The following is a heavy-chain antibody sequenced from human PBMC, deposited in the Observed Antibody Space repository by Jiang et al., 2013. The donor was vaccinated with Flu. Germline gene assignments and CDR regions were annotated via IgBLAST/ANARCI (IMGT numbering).Heavy chain of an antibody. V-gene: IGHV4-30-4*01. CDR1: GGSISSGDYY. CDR3: ARDVGSGRYAYYYYGMDV. CDR2: IYYSGST. J-gene: IGHJ6*02. Sequence: GPGLVKPSQTLSLTCTVSGGSISSGDYYWSWIRQPPGKGLEWIGYIYYSGSTYYNPSLKSRVTISVDTSKNQFSLKLSSVTAADTAVYYCARDVGSGRYAYYYYGMDVWGQGTTVTVSS. D-gene: IGHD3-10*01.